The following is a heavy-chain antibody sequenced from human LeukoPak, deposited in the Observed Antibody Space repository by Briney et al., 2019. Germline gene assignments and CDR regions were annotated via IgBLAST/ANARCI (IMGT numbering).Heavy chain of an antibody. D-gene: IGHD4-23*01. CDR1: GGSISSSNYY. J-gene: IGHJ4*02. V-gene: IGHV4-39*07. CDR3: ARAVGTSRNFFDY. Sequence: SETLSLTCTVSGGSISSSNYYWDWIRQPPGTGLEWIGSIYYSGSAHYNPSLKSRVTISVDTSKNQFSLRLSSVTAADTAMYYCARAVGTSRNFFDYWGQGTLVTVSS. CDR2: IYYSGSA.